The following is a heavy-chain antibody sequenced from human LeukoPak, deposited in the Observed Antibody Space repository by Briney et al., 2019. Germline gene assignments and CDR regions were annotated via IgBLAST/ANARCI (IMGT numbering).Heavy chain of an antibody. Sequence: SETLSLTCTVSGGSLSSYYWSWIRQPAGKGLEWIGRIYTSGSTNYNPSLKSRVTMSVDTSKNQFSLKLSSVTAADTAVYYCAKTLGYCSSTSCYLMNAFDIWGQGTMVTVSS. J-gene: IGHJ3*02. V-gene: IGHV4-4*07. CDR2: IYTSGST. CDR3: AKTLGYCSSTSCYLMNAFDI. D-gene: IGHD2-2*01. CDR1: GGSLSSYY.